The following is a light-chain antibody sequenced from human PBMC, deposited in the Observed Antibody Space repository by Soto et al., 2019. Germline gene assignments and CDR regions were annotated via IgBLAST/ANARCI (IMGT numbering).Light chain of an antibody. J-gene: IGLJ3*02. CDR2: GVS. Sequence: QSVLTQPRSVSGSPGQSVTISCTGTNSDVGGYNYVSWYQQYPGKAPKLMISGVSERPSGVPDRFSGSKSGNTASLTISGLQAEDEADYYCCSYVDTDTCVVGGGTK. V-gene: IGLV2-11*01. CDR3: CSYVDTDTCV. CDR1: NSDVGGYNY.